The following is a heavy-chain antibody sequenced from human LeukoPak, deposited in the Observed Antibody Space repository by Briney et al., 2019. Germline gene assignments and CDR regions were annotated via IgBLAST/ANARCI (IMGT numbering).Heavy chain of an antibody. CDR1: GGSISSYY. V-gene: IGHV4-4*07. CDR2: IYTSGST. Sequence: SETLSLICTVSGGSISSYYWSWIRQPAGKGLEWIGRIYTSGSTNYNPSLKSRVTMSVDTSKNQFSLKLSSVTAADTAVYYCARVGRYQLLEEYFDYWGQGTLVTVSS. D-gene: IGHD2-2*01. J-gene: IGHJ4*02. CDR3: ARVGRYQLLEEYFDY.